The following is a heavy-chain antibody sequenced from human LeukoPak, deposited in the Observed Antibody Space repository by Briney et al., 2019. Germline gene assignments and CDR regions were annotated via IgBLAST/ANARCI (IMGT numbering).Heavy chain of an antibody. CDR3: TRVPTRSTSCCWFDP. J-gene: IGHJ5*02. CDR2: IRSKAYGGTT. Sequence: GALRLSCPASGFTFGDYAMSWFRQAPGKGLEWVGFIRSKAYGGTTEYAASVKGRFTISRDDSKSIAYLQMNSLKTEDTAVYYCTRVPTRSTSCCWFDPWGQGTLVTVSS. CDR1: GFTFGDYA. D-gene: IGHD2-2*01. V-gene: IGHV3-49*03.